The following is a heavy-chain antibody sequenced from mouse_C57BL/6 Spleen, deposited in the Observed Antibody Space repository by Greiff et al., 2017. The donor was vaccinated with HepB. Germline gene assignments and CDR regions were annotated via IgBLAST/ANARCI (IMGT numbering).Heavy chain of an antibody. Sequence: QVQLKESGAELVRPGASVTLSCKASGYTFTDYEMHWVKQTPVHGLEWIGAIDPETGGTAYNQKFKGKAILTADKSSSTAYMELRSLTSEDSAVYYCTRSILTGTLFAYWGQGTLVTVSA. CDR2: IDPETGGT. D-gene: IGHD4-1*01. J-gene: IGHJ3*01. V-gene: IGHV1-15*01. CDR3: TRSILTGTLFAY. CDR1: GYTFTDYE.